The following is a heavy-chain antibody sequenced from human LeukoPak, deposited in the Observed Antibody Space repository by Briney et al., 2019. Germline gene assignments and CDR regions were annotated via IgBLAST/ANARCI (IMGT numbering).Heavy chain of an antibody. J-gene: IGHJ4*02. V-gene: IGHV1-46*01. CDR3: ARDGPRIAALGEDFDY. D-gene: IGHD6-6*01. CDR2: INPSGGST. Sequence: ASVKVSCKASGYTFTSYYMHWVRLARGQGLVGMEIINPSGGSTSYAQKFQGRVTMTRDTSTSTVYRELSSLRSEDTAVYYCARDGPRIAALGEDFDYWGQGTLVTVSS. CDR1: GYTFTSYY.